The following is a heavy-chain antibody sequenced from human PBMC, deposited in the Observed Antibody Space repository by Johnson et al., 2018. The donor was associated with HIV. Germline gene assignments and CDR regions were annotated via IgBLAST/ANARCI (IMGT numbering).Heavy chain of an antibody. J-gene: IGHJ3*02. V-gene: IGHV3-66*01. CDR1: GITVGTNY. CDR2: IYSGVST. D-gene: IGHD1-7*01. Sequence: VLLVESGGGLVQPGGSLRLSCAASGITVGTNYMSWVRQAPGQGLEWVSLIYSGVSTYYDDSVKGRFPISRDNSKNTLYLQMNSLRAEDTAVYYCARGISNWNYFDDDAFDIWGQGTMVTVSS. CDR3: ARGISNWNYFDDDAFDI.